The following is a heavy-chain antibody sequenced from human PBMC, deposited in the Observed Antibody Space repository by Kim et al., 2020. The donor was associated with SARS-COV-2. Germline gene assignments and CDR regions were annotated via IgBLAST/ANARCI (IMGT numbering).Heavy chain of an antibody. V-gene: IGHV4-39*07. J-gene: IGHJ4*02. CDR3: ARDRGFCRGGTCYSAYFDY. Sequence: SRVTISIDTSKNQFSLKLTSVTAADTAVYYCARDRGFCRGGTCYSAYFDYWGQGTLVTVSS. D-gene: IGHD2-15*01.